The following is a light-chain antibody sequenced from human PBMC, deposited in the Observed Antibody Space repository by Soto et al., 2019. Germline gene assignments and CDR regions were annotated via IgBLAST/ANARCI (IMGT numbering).Light chain of an antibody. CDR3: FSFTSTNTHV. J-gene: IGLJ1*01. CDR2: EAS. Sequence: QSVLTQPASVSGSPGQSVTISCTGTSSDFGSYKFVSWYQHHPGTVPKVIIYEASKRPSGVSDRFSGSKSGNTASLTISGLQAEDEADYYCFSFTSTNTHVFGSGTKVTVL. V-gene: IGLV2-23*01. CDR1: SSDFGSYKF.